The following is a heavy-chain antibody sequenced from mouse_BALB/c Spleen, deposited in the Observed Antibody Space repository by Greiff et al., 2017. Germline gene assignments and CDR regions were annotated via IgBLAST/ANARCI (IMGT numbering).Heavy chain of an antibody. CDR3: ATGGPSTMITTFAY. CDR2: INPNNGGT. J-gene: IGHJ3*01. Sequence: EVQLQQSGPELVKPGASVKIPCKASGYTFTDYNMDWVKQSHGKSLEWIGDINPNNGGTIYNQKFKGKATLTVDKSSSTAYMELRSLTSEDTAVYYCATGGPSTMITTFAYWGQGTLVTVSA. V-gene: IGHV1-18*01. CDR1: GYTFTDYN. D-gene: IGHD2-4*01.